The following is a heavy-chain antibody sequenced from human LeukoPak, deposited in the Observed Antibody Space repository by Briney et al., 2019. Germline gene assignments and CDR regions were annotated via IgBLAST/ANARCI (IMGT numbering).Heavy chain of an antibody. V-gene: IGHV1-69*13. D-gene: IGHD3-10*01. CDR1: GGTFRSYG. CDR3: AGYYYGSGSYSQFDY. Sequence: SVTVSCKASGGTFRSYGLNWVRQAPGQGLEWMGGFIPILGTANYAQKFQGRVTITADESTSTAYMELSSLRSEDTAVYYCAGYYYGSGSYSQFDYWGQGTLVTVSS. CDR2: FIPILGTA. J-gene: IGHJ4*02.